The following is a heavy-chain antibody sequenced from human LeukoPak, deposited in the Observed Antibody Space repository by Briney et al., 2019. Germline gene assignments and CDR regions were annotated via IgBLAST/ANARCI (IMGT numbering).Heavy chain of an antibody. Sequence: PGGSLRLSCAASGFSLSTYAMSWVRQAPGKGPEWVSAISGAGGRTYYADSVKGQFTISRDNSKNTLYLQMDSLRAEDTAVYYCAKDRADNGDRLRFDPWGQGTLVTVSS. V-gene: IGHV3-23*01. CDR2: ISGAGGRT. J-gene: IGHJ5*02. D-gene: IGHD4-17*01. CDR3: AKDRADNGDRLRFDP. CDR1: GFSLSTYA.